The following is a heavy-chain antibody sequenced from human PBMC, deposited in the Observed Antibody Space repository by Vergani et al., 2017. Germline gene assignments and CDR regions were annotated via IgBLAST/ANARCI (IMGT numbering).Heavy chain of an antibody. D-gene: IGHD2-15*01. Sequence: QVQLVQSGAEVKKPGASVKVSCKASGYTFTSYDINWVRQATGQGLEWMGWMNPNSGNTGYAQKFQGRVTMTRNTSISTAYMELSSLRSDDTAVYYCARGKVVVVAATQETDAFDIWGQGTMVTVSS. V-gene: IGHV1-8*01. J-gene: IGHJ3*02. CDR1: GYTFTSYD. CDR2: MNPNSGNT. CDR3: ARGKVVVVAATQETDAFDI.